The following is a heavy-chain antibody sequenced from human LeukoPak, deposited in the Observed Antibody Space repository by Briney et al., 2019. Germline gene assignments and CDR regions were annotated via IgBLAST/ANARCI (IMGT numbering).Heavy chain of an antibody. J-gene: IGHJ6*03. CDR2: IRNDGGKK. CDR3: AKDMIADYGSGTYSFTYNYFYYMNV. D-gene: IGHD3-10*01. V-gene: IGHV3-30*02. CDR1: GITFRNYA. Sequence: AGSLRLSCAASGITFRNYAMYWVRQAPGKGLEWVAFIRNDGGKKYHADSVKGRFTISRDNSKNTLYLQMNSLRPEDTAVYYCAKDMIADYGSGTYSFTYNYFYYMNVWGKGNLVSVSS.